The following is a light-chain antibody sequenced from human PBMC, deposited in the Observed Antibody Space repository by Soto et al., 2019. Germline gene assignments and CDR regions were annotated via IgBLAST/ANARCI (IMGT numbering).Light chain of an antibody. Sequence: DIQMTPSPSTLSASVGDRVTITCRASQSLSYWLAWYQQKPGKAPKLLIFDASSLQSGVPSRFSGSGSGTEFTLTISSLQPDDFATYYCQHYNSYSGTFGQGTKGDIK. J-gene: IGKJ1*01. CDR2: DAS. CDR3: QHYNSYSGT. V-gene: IGKV1-5*01. CDR1: QSLSYW.